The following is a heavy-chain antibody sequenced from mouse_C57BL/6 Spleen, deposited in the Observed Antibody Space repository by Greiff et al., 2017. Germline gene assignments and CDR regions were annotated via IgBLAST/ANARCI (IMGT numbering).Heavy chain of an antibody. Sequence: EVMLVESGGGLVKPGGSLKLSCAASGFTFSSYTMSWVRQTPEKRLEWVATISGGGGNTYYPDSVKGRFTISRDNAKNTLYLQMSSLRSEDTALYYCARNGYYYGSSPWYFDYWGQGTTLTVSS. V-gene: IGHV5-9*01. J-gene: IGHJ2*01. CDR1: GFTFSSYT. CDR3: ARNGYYYGSSPWYFDY. D-gene: IGHD1-1*01. CDR2: ISGGGGNT.